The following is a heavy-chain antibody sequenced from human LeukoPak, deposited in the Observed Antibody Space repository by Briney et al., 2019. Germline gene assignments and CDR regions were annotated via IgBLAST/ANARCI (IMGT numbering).Heavy chain of an antibody. V-gene: IGHV3-74*01. J-gene: IGHJ4*02. CDR2: INLDGSST. CDR1: GFTFSSYW. Sequence: GGSLRLSCAASGFTFSSYWMDWVRQAPGKGPVWVSRINLDGSSTTYADSVKGRFTISRDNAKNTLYLQMNSLRAEDTAVYYCTRDRPIDYWGQGTLATVSS. CDR3: TRDRPIDY.